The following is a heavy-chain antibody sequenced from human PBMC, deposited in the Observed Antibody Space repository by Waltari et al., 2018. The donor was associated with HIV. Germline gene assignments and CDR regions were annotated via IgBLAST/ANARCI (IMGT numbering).Heavy chain of an antibody. V-gene: IGHV1-8*01. J-gene: IGHJ4*02. D-gene: IGHD2-15*01. CDR2: IHHNSGNR. Sequence: QVSLVQSGAEVKKPGASVKVSCKASGYHFTRYDINWVRQATGQGLEWIGWIHHNSGNRGYAQKFQVRVTVTKDSTITTAFMELSDLRSDDTAIYYCVRVAGSIDYWGQGTLVTVSS. CDR1: GYHFTRYD. CDR3: VRVAGSIDY.